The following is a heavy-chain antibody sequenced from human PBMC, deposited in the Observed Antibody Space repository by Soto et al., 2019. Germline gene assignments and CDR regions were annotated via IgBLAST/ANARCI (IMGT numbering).Heavy chain of an antibody. V-gene: IGHV1-69*01. J-gene: IGHJ4*02. Sequence: QVQLVQSGAEVKKPGSSVKVSCKASGGTFSSYAISWVRQAPGQGLEWMGGIIPIFGTANYAQKFQGRVTITADESTSTAYMELSSLRPEDTAVHYCARDLGYDYVWGSRYPLDYWGQGTLVTVSS. CDR1: GGTFSSYA. CDR2: IIPIFGTA. CDR3: ARDLGYDYVWGSRYPLDY. D-gene: IGHD3-16*01.